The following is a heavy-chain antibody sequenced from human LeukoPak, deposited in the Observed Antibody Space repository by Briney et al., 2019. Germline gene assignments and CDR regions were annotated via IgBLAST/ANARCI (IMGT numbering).Heavy chain of an antibody. V-gene: IGHV1-58*02. CDR3: AADPGYDSSGYQFDY. J-gene: IGHJ4*02. D-gene: IGHD3-22*01. Sequence: SVKVSCKASGFTFTSSAMQWVRQARGQRLEWIGWIVVGSGNTNYAQKFQERVTITREMSTSTAYMELSSLRSEDTAVYYRAADPGYDSSGYQFDYWGQGTLVTVSS. CDR2: IVVGSGNT. CDR1: GFTFTSSA.